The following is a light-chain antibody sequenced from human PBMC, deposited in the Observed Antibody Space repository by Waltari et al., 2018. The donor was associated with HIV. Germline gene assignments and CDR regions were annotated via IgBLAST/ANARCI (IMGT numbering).Light chain of an antibody. CDR2: KVS. CDR3: MQGTHPYT. V-gene: IGKV2-30*01. J-gene: IGKJ2*01. CDR1: QSLVYSDGNTY. Sequence: DVVMTQSPLSLPVTLGQPASISCRSSQSLVYSDGNTYLNWFQQRPGQSPRRLIYKVSNRDSGVPDRFSGSGSGTDFTLQISRVEADDVGVYYCMQGTHPYTFGQGTKLEI.